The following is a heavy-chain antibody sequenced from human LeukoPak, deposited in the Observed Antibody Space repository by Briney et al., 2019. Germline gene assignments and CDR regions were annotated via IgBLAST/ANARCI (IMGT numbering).Heavy chain of an antibody. CDR2: IIPIFGTA. J-gene: IGHJ5*02. CDR3: ARAVPPSTNWFDP. V-gene: IGHV1-69*05. D-gene: IGHD2-2*01. Sequence: ASVKVSCKASGGTFSSYAIIWVRQAPGQGLEWMGGIIPIFGTANYAQKFQGRVTITTDESTSTAYMELSSLRSEDTAVYYCARAVPPSTNWFDPWGQGTLVTVSS. CDR1: GGTFSSYA.